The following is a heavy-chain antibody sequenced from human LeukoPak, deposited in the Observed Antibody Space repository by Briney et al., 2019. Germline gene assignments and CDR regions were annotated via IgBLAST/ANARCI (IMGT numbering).Heavy chain of an antibody. D-gene: IGHD3-10*01. CDR2: IKQDASAT. CDR1: AFTFSSYW. V-gene: IGHV3-7*01. CDR3: VRVSRFGSGSFSFDF. J-gene: IGHJ4*02. Sequence: GGSLRLSCAASAFTFSSYWMSWVRQAPGKGLEWVANIKQDASATYYSDTVKGRLTISRDNAKKSLSLQMSSLRVEDTATYYCVRVSRFGSGSFSFDFWGQGSLVTVAS.